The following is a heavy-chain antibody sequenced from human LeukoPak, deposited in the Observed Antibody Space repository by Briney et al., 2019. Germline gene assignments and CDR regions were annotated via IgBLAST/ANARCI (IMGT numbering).Heavy chain of an antibody. D-gene: IGHD5-18*01. J-gene: IGHJ4*02. CDR1: GSTFSSYA. V-gene: IGHV3-23*01. Sequence: GGSLRLSCAASGSTFSSYAMSWVRQAPGKGLEWVSAISGSGGSTYYADSVKGRFTISRDNSKNTLYLQMNSPRAEDTAVYYCATNEYSYGPLDYWGQGTLVTVSS. CDR2: ISGSGGST. CDR3: ATNEYSYGPLDY.